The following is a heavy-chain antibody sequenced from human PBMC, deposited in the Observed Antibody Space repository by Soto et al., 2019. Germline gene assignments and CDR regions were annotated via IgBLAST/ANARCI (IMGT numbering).Heavy chain of an antibody. D-gene: IGHD6-19*01. CDR1: GFTFSSCA. CDR2: ISYDGSNK. J-gene: IGHJ4*02. V-gene: IGHV3-30-3*01. CDR3: VGSGLGGFDY. Sequence: GGSLRLSCAASGFTFSSCAMHWVRQAPGKGLEWVAVISYDGSNKYYADSVKGRFTISRDNSKNTLYLQMNSLRAEDTAVYYCVGSGLGGFDYWGQGTLVTSPQ.